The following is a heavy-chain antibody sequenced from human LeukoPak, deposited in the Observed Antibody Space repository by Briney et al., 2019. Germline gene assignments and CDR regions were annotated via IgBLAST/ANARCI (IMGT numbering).Heavy chain of an antibody. CDR1: GGSISSYY. D-gene: IGHD6-19*01. V-gene: IGHV4-4*07. Sequence: SETLSLTCTVSGGSISSYYWSWIRQPAGKGLEWIGRIYTSGNTNYNPSLKSRVTISVDKSKNQFSLKLSSVTAADTAVYYCARTIAVAGTGKPTDYYYMDVWGKGTTVTVSS. CDR3: ARTIAVAGTGKPTDYYYMDV. J-gene: IGHJ6*03. CDR2: IYTSGNT.